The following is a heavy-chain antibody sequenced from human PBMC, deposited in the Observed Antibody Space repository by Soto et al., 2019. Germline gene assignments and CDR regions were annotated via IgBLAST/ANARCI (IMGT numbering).Heavy chain of an antibody. V-gene: IGHV4-38-2*01. CDR3: ERLRAWGDSSGPFDL. CDR2: ISHSGST. Sequence: ETLSLSCSASGYSISSGYYWCWIRQPPGKGLEWIGSISHSGSTYYNPSLKSRVTISVDTSKKQFSLKLTSVTAADTAVYYCERLRAWGDSSGPFDLWGQGTLVTVYS. CDR1: GYSISSGYY. J-gene: IGHJ4*02. D-gene: IGHD6-13*01.